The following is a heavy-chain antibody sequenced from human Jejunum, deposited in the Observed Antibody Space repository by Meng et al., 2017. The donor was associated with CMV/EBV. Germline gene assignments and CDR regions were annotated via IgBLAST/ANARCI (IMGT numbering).Heavy chain of an antibody. J-gene: IGHJ4*02. CDR1: DRVSSQSAA. CDR3: ARWGSGWKIFDC. V-gene: IGHV6-1*01. CDR2: TYYRSKWFN. Sequence: DRVSSQSAAWNRIRQSPSRGLEWLGRTYYRSKWFNDYAVSVKSRITINPDTSKNQFSLQLNSVTPEDTAMYYCARWGSGWKIFDCWGQGTRVTVSS. D-gene: IGHD3-16*01.